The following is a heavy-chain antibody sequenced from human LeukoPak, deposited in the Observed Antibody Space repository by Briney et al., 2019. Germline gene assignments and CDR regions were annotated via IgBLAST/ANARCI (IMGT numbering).Heavy chain of an antibody. J-gene: IGHJ4*02. D-gene: IGHD4-11*01. CDR1: GYTFTDYY. CDR3: TTAYSKGPVDY. V-gene: IGHV1-69-2*01. Sequence: ASVKISCKVSGYTFTDYYMHWVQQAPGKGLEWMGLVDPEDGETIYAEKFQGRVTITADTSTDTAYMELSSLRSEDTAVYYCTTAYSKGPVDYWGQGTLVTVSS. CDR2: VDPEDGET.